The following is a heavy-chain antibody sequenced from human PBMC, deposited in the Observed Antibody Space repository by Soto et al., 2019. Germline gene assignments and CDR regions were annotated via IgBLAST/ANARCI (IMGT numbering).Heavy chain of an antibody. CDR1: GFTVSSNY. CDR3: ARDTPRGYSGYVPR. V-gene: IGHV3-66*01. Sequence: EVQLVESGGGLVQPGGSLRLSCAASGFTVSSNYMSWVRQAPGKGLEWVSVIYSGGSTYYADSVKGRFTISRDNSKNTLYLQMNSLRAEDTAVYYCARDTPRGYSGYVPRWGQGTLVTVSS. CDR2: IYSGGST. D-gene: IGHD5-12*01. J-gene: IGHJ4*02.